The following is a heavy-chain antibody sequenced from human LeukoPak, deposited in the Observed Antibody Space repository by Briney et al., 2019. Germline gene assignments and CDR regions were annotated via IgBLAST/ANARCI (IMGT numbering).Heavy chain of an antibody. CDR1: GGSISSYY. CDR2: IYTSGST. D-gene: IGHD3-22*01. CDR3: ARDGRSRSGYQNWLDP. V-gene: IGHV4-4*07. Sequence: SETLSLTCTVSGGSISSYYWSWIRQPAGKGLEWIGRIYTSGSTNYNPSLKSRVTMSVDTSKNQFSLKLSSVTAADTAVYYCARDGRSRSGYQNWLDPWGQGTLVTVSS. J-gene: IGHJ5*02.